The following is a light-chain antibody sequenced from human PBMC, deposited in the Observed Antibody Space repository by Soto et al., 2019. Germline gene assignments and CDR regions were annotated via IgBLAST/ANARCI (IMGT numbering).Light chain of an antibody. V-gene: IGKV2-28*01. CDR2: LGS. CDR1: RSLLYSDGYNY. Sequence: EIVMTQSPLSLPVTPGEPASISCRSSRSLLYSDGYNYLDWDLQKPGQSPQILNYLGSNRASGVADRISGSGPGTDFTRKISRVEDEDVGVEYCLQGLHVPFTCGPGTEVDIK. CDR3: LQGLHVPFT. J-gene: IGKJ3*01.